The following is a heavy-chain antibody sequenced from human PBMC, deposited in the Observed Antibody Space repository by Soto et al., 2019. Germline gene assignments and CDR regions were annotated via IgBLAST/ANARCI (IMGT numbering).Heavy chain of an antibody. CDR2: IYHNGRT. Sequence: QXQLQESGPGLVXPSQTLSLTCTVSGASMNSGAYYWSWVRQPPGKGLEWIGYIYHNGRTYNNPSLMSRVTMSLDTSKNQFSLKLNSVSAADTAVYYCARVSATGTRWFDPWGQGTLVTVSS. V-gene: IGHV4-31*03. D-gene: IGHD6-13*01. CDR1: GASMNSGAYY. J-gene: IGHJ5*02. CDR3: ARVSATGTRWFDP.